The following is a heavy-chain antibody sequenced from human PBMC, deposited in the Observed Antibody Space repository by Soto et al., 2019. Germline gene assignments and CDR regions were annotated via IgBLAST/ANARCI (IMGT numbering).Heavy chain of an antibody. D-gene: IGHD3-22*01. CDR2: ISSGGGAT. Sequence: EVQVLESGGGLGQPGGSLRLSCAASGFTFSSYAMSWVRQAPGKGLEWVSAISSGGGATNYADSVKGRFTISRDNSKNTLYLQMNSLRAEDTAVYYCAKGRESSGSYRPFDYWGQGTLVTVSS. CDR1: GFTFSSYA. CDR3: AKGRESSGSYRPFDY. V-gene: IGHV3-23*01. J-gene: IGHJ4*02.